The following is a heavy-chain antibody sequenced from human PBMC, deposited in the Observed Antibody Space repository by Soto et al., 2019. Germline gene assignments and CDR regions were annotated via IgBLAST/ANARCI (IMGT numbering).Heavy chain of an antibody. J-gene: IGHJ6*02. Sequence: GASVKVSCKASGYTFTSYGINWVRQAPGQGLEWMGMINPNDGNTNYVQKLQGRVTMTTDTSTNTAYMELSSLRSDDTAVYYCAGAGPADGTNGPYGLDVWGQGTTVTVSS. CDR1: GYTFTSYG. CDR2: INPNDGNT. V-gene: IGHV1-18*01. D-gene: IGHD6-13*01. CDR3: AGAGPADGTNGPYGLDV.